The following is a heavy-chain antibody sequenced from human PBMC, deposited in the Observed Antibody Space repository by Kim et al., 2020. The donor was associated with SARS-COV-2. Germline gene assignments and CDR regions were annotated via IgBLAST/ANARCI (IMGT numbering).Heavy chain of an antibody. CDR2: ISAYNGNT. CDR1: GYTFTSYG. J-gene: IGHJ6*02. D-gene: IGHD6-6*01. Sequence: ASVKVSCKASGYTFTSYGISWVRQAPGQGLEWMGWISAYNGNTNYAQMLQGRVTMTTDTSTSTAYMELRSLRSDDTAVYYCARGGTSSRLPGFYYYGMDVWGQGPTVTVSS. V-gene: IGHV1-18*04. CDR3: ARGGTSSRLPGFYYYGMDV.